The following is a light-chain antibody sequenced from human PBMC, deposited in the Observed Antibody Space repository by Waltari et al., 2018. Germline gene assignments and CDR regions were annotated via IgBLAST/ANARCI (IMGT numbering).Light chain of an antibody. CDR3: CSYAGSVPYV. Sequence: QSALTQPASVSGSPGQSITISCTGSNSNIGTYSLVSWFQHRPGKAPHLNIYEVRQRPAGVSVRFSGSKSGNTASLTISGLQAEDEADYYCCSYAGSVPYVFGTGTTVTVL. J-gene: IGLJ1*01. CDR1: NSNIGTYSL. CDR2: EVR. V-gene: IGLV2-23*02.